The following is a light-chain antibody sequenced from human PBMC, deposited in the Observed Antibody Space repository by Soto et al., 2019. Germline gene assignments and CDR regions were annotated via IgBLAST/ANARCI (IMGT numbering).Light chain of an antibody. CDR1: SSNIGAGYD. Sequence: QSVLTQPPSVSGAPRQRVTISCTGSSSNIGAGYDVHGYQQFPGTAPKLLIYGNSNRPSGVPDRFSGSKSGSSASLAITGLQAEDEADYYCQSYDSSLSGYVFGTGTKLTVL. CDR2: GNS. J-gene: IGLJ1*01. CDR3: QSYDSSLSGYV. V-gene: IGLV1-40*01.